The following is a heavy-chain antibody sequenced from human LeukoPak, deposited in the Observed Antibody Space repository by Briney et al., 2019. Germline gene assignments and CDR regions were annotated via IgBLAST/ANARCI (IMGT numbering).Heavy chain of an antibody. D-gene: IGHD3-3*01. V-gene: IGHV4-31*03. CDR2: IYCSGST. CDR1: GGSISSGGYY. CDR3: ARTIFGVVNGFDP. Sequence: PSQTLSLTCTVSGGSISSGGYYWSWIRQHPGKGLEWIGYIYCSGSTYYNPSLKSRVTISVDTSKNQFSLKLSSVTAADTAVYYCARTIFGVVNGFDPWGQGTLVTVSS. J-gene: IGHJ5*02.